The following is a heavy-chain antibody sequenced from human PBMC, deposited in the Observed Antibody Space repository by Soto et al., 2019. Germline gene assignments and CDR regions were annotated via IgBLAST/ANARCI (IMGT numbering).Heavy chain of an antibody. CDR3: ARTTAVPNTLRSRYFFDY. CDR1: VCSVSYKTYY. CDR2: VYYSGTT. J-gene: IGHJ4*02. Sequence: SETLSITCSVSVCSVSYKTYYWSWIRHPPGNRLDWIGYVYYSGTTNYNPSLKSRVTISVDLSKNRFSLRLSSVTTADTALYYCARTTAVPNTLRSRYFFDYWGQGTLVTVSS. D-gene: IGHD4-17*01. V-gene: IGHV4-61*01.